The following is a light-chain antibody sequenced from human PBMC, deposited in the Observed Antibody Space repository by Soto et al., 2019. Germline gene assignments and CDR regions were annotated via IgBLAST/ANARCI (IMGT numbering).Light chain of an antibody. CDR2: DVS. Sequence: QSVLTQPASVSGSSGQSITISCTETSSDVAEYKYVSWYHQHPGRAPKLIIYDVSNRPSGVSNRFSGSKSGSTASLTISGLQAEDEADYYCSAYTTSIALYVFGAGTKVTVL. J-gene: IGLJ1*01. CDR1: SSDVAEYKY. V-gene: IGLV2-14*03. CDR3: SAYTTSIALYV.